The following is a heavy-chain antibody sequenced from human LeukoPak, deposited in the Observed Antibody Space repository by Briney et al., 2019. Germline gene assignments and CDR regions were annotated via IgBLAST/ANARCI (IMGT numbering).Heavy chain of an antibody. Sequence: PSETLSLTCTVSGVSISSYYWSWIRQPPGKGLEWIGYIQYSGSTNYNPSLKSRVTIAVDTSKNQFSLKLTSVTAADTAVYYCVRAPWDAAAQFQHWGQGTLVTVSS. J-gene: IGHJ1*01. CDR1: GVSISSYY. CDR2: IQYSGST. CDR3: VRAPWDAAAQFQH. V-gene: IGHV4-59*01. D-gene: IGHD6-13*01.